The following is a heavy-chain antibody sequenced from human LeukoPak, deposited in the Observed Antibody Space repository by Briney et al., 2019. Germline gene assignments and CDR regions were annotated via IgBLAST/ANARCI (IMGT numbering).Heavy chain of an antibody. CDR3: ARDEYSSGWYGN. V-gene: IGHV4-39*07. J-gene: IGHJ4*02. CDR1: GGSISSSTYY. CDR2: IYYSGST. Sequence: SETLSLTCTVSGGSISSSTYYWGWIRQPPGKGLEWIGSIYYSGSTYYNPSLKSRVTISVDTSKNQFSLKLSSVTAADTAVYYCARDEYSSGWYGNWGQGTLVTVSS. D-gene: IGHD6-19*01.